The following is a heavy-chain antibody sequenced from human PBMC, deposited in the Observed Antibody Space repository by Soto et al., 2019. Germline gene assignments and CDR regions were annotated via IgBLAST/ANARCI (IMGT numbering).Heavy chain of an antibody. Sequence: SETLSLTSAVYGGSFSGYYWSWIRQPPGKGLEWIGEINHSGSTNYNPSLKSRVTISVDTSKNQFSLKLSSVTAADTAVYYCARAPHYYGSGSPRKGYYYYYMDVWGKGTTVTVSS. D-gene: IGHD3-10*01. CDR2: INHSGST. J-gene: IGHJ6*03. CDR1: GGSFSGYY. V-gene: IGHV4-34*01. CDR3: ARAPHYYGSGSPRKGYYYYYMDV.